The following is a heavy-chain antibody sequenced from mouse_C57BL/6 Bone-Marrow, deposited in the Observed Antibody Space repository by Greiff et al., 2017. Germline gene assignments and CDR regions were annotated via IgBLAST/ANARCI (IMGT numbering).Heavy chain of an antibody. J-gene: IGHJ2*01. D-gene: IGHD2-5*01. CDR1: GYSITSGYY. Sequence: EVQLVESGPGLVKPSQSLSLTCSVTGYSITSGYYWNWIRQFPGNKLEWMGYISYDGSNNYNPSLKNRISITRDTSKNQFFLKLNSVTTEDTATYYCARGNYSNHYWGQGTTLTVSS. V-gene: IGHV3-6*01. CDR2: ISYDGSN. CDR3: ARGNYSNHY.